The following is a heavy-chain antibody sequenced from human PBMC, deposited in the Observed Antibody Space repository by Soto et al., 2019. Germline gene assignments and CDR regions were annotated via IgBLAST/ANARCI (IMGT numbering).Heavy chain of an antibody. CDR2: IYYSGTT. CDR3: ARGEFMITFGGVSDWFDP. V-gene: IGHV4-59*01. CDR1: GGSISSYY. Sequence: PSETLSLTCTVSGGSISSYYWSWMRQPPGKGLEWIGYIYYSGTTNYNPSLKSRITMSVDTSKNQFSLKLNSVTAADTAVYYCARGEFMITFGGVSDWFDPWGQGTLVTVSS. D-gene: IGHD3-16*01. J-gene: IGHJ5*02.